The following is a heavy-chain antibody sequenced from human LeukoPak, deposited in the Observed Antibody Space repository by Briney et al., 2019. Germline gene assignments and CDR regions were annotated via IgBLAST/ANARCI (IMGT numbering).Heavy chain of an antibody. Sequence: PGGSLRLSCAASGFTFSSYGMHWVRQAPGKGLEWVAFIRYDGSNKYYADSVKGRFTISRDNSKNTLYLQMNSLRAEDTAVYYYAKVWDYVDYFDYWGQGTLVTVSS. CDR2: IRYDGSNK. CDR1: GFTFSSYG. D-gene: IGHD4-17*01. V-gene: IGHV3-30*02. CDR3: AKVWDYVDYFDY. J-gene: IGHJ4*02.